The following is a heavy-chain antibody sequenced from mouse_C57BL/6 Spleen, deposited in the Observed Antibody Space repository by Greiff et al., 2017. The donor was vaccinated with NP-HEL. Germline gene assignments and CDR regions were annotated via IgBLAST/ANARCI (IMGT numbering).Heavy chain of an antibody. CDR3: ASGRYDYDEAWFAD. J-gene: IGHJ3*01. CDR2: IYPGSGNT. Sequence: VQLQQSGAELVRPGASVKLSCKASGYTFTDYYINWVKQRPGQGLEWIARIYPGSGNTYYNEKFKGKATLTAEKSSSTAYMQLSSLTSEDSAVYFCASGRYDYDEAWFADWGQGTLVTVSA. V-gene: IGHV1-76*01. CDR1: GYTFTDYY. D-gene: IGHD2-4*01.